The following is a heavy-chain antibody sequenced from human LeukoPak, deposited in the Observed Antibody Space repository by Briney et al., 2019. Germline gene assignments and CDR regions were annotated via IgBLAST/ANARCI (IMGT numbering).Heavy chain of an antibody. D-gene: IGHD2-15*01. J-gene: IGHJ4*02. Sequence: SETLSLTCTVSGGSISSYYWSWIRQPPGKGLEWVGYIYYSGSTNYNPSLKSRVTISVDTSKNQFSLKLRSVTAANTAVYYCARVTGYVIEDNFDYWGQGTLVTVSS. V-gene: IGHV4-59*01. CDR1: GGSISSYY. CDR2: IYYSGST. CDR3: ARVTGYVIEDNFDY.